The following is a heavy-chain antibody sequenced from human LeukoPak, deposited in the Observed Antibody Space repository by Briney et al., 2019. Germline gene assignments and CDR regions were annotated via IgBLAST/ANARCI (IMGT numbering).Heavy chain of an antibody. V-gene: IGHV3-23*01. Sequence: GGSLRLSCAASGFTFSSYTMSWVRQAPGKGLEWVSAISGSSGSTYYADSVKGRFTISRDNSKNTLYLQMSSLRAEDTAVYYCAKDRGSSSLYFDYWGQGTLVTVSS. CDR2: ISGSSGST. D-gene: IGHD6-13*01. J-gene: IGHJ4*02. CDR3: AKDRGSSSLYFDY. CDR1: GFTFSSYT.